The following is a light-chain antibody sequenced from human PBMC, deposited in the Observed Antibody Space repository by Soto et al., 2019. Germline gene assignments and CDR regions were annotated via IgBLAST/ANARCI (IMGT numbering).Light chain of an antibody. CDR3: QQYDRYPLT. CDR2: KAS. Sequence: DIQMTQSPSTLSASVGDRVTITCRASQSISSWVAWYQHKPGKAPNLLIYKASSLESGVPSRFSGSGSGTEFTLTVSSLQTDDFATYYCQQYDRYPLTFGGGTKVEIK. J-gene: IGKJ4*01. CDR1: QSISSW. V-gene: IGKV1-5*03.